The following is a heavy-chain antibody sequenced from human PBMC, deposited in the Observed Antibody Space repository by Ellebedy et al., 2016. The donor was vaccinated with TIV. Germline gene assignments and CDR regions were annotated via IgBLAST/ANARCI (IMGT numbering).Heavy chain of an antibody. J-gene: IGHJ6*03. Sequence: GESLKISCAASGFTFSNYWMSWVRQAPGKGLEWVANIKQDVSEKYYVDSVKGRFTISRDNAKNSLYLQMNSLRAEDTAVYYCARVMLRGIRYYYYYMDVWGKGTTVTVSS. CDR2: IKQDVSEK. CDR1: GFTFSNYW. D-gene: IGHD3-10*01. V-gene: IGHV3-7*01. CDR3: ARVMLRGIRYYYYYMDV.